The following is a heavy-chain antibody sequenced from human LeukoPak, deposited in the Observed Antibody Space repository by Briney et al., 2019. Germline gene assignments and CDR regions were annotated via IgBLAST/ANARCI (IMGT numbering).Heavy chain of an antibody. CDR1: DDSITMYY. CDR2: IYYSGST. V-gene: IGHV4-59*01. CDR3: ARLAAADAFDI. J-gene: IGHJ3*02. Sequence: SETLSLTCSVSDDSITMYYWTWIRQPPGKGLEWIGYIYYSGSTNYNPSLKSRVTISVDTSKNQFSLKLSSVTAADTAVYYCARLAAADAFDIWGQGTMVTVSS. D-gene: IGHD6-13*01.